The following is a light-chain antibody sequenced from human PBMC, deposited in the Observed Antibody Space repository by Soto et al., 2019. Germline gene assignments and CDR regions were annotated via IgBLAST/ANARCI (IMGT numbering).Light chain of an antibody. J-gene: IGLJ1*01. CDR2: DDD. CDR3: GSWDSSLSAYV. V-gene: IGLV1-51*01. Sequence: VLTQPPSVSAAPGQRVTISCSGSSSNIGGNPVSWYQQLPGTAPKLLIYDDDKRPSGIPDRFSGSKSGTSATLGITGFQTGDEADYYCGSWDSSLSAYVFGTGTKSPS. CDR1: SSNIGGNP.